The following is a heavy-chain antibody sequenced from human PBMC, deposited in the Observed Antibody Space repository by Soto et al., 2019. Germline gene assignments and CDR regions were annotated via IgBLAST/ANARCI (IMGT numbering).Heavy chain of an antibody. Sequence: PSETLSLTCTVSGGSMTSYYWSWIRQPPGKGLEWIGYIYYSGSTNYNPSLKSRVTISVDTSKNQFSLKLSSVTAAGTAVYYCGRGGWSLEYWGQGTLVPVSP. D-gene: IGHD6-19*01. J-gene: IGHJ4*02. CDR2: IYYSGST. V-gene: IGHV4-59*01. CDR1: GGSMTSYY. CDR3: GRGGWSLEY.